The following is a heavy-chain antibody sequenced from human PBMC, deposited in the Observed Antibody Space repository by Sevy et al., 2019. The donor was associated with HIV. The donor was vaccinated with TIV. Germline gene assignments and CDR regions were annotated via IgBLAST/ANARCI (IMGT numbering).Heavy chain of an antibody. J-gene: IGHJ4*02. CDR3: ARDLPPSATTVAHFDY. V-gene: IGHV3-48*03. CDR2: ISNSGSTI. CDR1: GFTFSSYE. D-gene: IGHD4-17*01. Sequence: GGSPRLSCAASGFTFSSYEMNWVRQAPGKGLEWVSYISNSGSTIYYSDSVKGRFTISRDNAKNSLYLQMNSLRVEDTAVYYCARDLPPSATTVAHFDYWGRGTLVTVSS.